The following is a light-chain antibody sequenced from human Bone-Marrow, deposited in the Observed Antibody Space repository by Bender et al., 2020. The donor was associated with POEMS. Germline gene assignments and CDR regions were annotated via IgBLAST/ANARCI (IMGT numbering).Light chain of an antibody. Sequence: SYELTQPPSVSVSPGQTASITCSGDKLGDKFSSWYQQKPGESPVVIIYHDVRRPSGIPERFSASSSGNTATLTISGAQPMDGADYCCQAWDNTAYVFGSGTQVAVL. J-gene: IGLJ1*01. CDR3: QAWDNTAYV. CDR2: HDV. CDR1: KLGDKF. V-gene: IGLV3-1*01.